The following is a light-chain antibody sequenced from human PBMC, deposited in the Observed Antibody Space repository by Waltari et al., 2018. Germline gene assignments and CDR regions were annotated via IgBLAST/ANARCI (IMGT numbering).Light chain of an antibody. CDR3: ALYMNNGISV. Sequence: TVVTQAPSLSVSPGGTVTLTCCPAPGPVPTHTYPIWFQQTPGQAPRMLIYNTNTRPSGVPDRFSGSILGNKAALTITGAQADDESHYFCALYMNNGISVFGSGTALTVL. CDR2: NTN. V-gene: IGLV8-61*01. CDR1: PGPVPTHTY. J-gene: IGLJ6*01.